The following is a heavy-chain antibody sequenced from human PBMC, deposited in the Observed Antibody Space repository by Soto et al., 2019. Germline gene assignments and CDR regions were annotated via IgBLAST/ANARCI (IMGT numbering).Heavy chain of an antibody. CDR2: ISWNSGSI. CDR1: GFTFDDYA. J-gene: IGHJ6*02. Sequence: GGSLRLSCAASGFTFDDYAMHWVRQAPGKGLEWVSGISWNSGSIGYADSVKGRFTISRDNAKNSLYLQMNSLRAEDTALYYCAKAFQAGYYYYGMDVWGQGTTVTVSS. V-gene: IGHV3-9*01. CDR3: AKAFQAGYYYYGMDV.